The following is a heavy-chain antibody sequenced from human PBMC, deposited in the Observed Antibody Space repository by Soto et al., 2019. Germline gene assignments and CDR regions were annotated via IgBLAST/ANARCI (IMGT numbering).Heavy chain of an antibody. V-gene: IGHV1-3*05. CDR3: ARGNVRGGCLDS. Sequence: QVQLVQSGAEERKPGASVKVSCKASGYTFSTYAMHWVRRAPGQSLEWMGWFNGGNGNIKYSQKFEGRVTITTDTAASTAYMELNMLRSEDTAVSYCARGNVRGGCLDSWGQGTLVSVSS. D-gene: IGHD3-10*01. CDR1: GYTFSTYA. J-gene: IGHJ4*02. CDR2: FNGGNGNI.